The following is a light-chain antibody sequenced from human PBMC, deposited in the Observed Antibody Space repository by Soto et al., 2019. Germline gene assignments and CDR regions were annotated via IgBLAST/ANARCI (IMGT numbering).Light chain of an antibody. V-gene: IGKV3-15*01. CDR1: QSVGSN. CDR2: GAS. J-gene: IGKJ1*01. CDR3: QQNNDWPRT. Sequence: EITMTQSPATLSVSPGERVTLSCRASQSVGSNLVWYQQKPGQAPRLLIYGASTRATDIPVRFSGSGSGTEFTLTISSLQSEDVAVYYCQQNNDWPRTFGQGTKVEIK.